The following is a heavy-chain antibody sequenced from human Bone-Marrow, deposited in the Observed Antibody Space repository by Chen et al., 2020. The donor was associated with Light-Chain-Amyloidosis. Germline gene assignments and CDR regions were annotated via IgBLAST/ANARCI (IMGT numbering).Heavy chain of an antibody. CDR1: GGTFRSYA. CDR2: IIPSLGIA. J-gene: IGHJ4*02. Sequence: QIQLVQSGAEVKKPGSSVKVSCKASGGTFRSYAISWVRQAPGQGLEWMGRIIPSLGIANYAQKFQGRVTITADTSTTTAYMDLRSLRSEDTAVYYCARGSSPVIWYYFDYWGQGTLVTVSS. D-gene: IGHD6-13*01. CDR3: ARGSSPVIWYYFDY. V-gene: IGHV1-69*04.